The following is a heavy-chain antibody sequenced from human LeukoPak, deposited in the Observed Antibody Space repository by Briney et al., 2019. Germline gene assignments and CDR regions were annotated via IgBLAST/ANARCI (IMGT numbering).Heavy chain of an antibody. D-gene: IGHD2/OR15-2a*01. CDR3: AKDRTTRLPGRY. V-gene: IGHV3-23*01. CDR1: GLTFINFG. CDR2: ICGSGGST. Sequence: GGSLRLSCAASGLTFINFGMTWVRQAPGKGLEWVSAICGSGGSTYYADSAKGRFTISRDNSKNTLYLQMSSLRAEDTAVYYCAKDRTTRLPGRYWGQGTLVTVSS. J-gene: IGHJ4*02.